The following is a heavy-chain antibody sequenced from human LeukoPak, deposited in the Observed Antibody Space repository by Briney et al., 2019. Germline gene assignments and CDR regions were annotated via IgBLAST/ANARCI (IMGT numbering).Heavy chain of an antibody. CDR2: ISGSGGTT. CDR1: GFTFDDYG. D-gene: IGHD5-18*01. CDR3: ANRGYVTYYFNC. V-gene: IGHV3-23*01. J-gene: IGHJ4*02. Sequence: GGSLRLSCAASGFTFDDYGMSWVRQAPGKGLEWVSVISGSGGTTYYADSVKGRFTISRDNSKNTLYLQMNSLRAEDTAVYYCANRGYVTYYFNCWGQGTLVTVSS.